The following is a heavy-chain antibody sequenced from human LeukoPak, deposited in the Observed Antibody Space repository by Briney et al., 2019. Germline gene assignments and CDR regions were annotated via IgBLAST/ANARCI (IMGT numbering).Heavy chain of an antibody. CDR2: IYYSGST. V-gene: IGHV4-30-4*01. CDR1: GGSISSGDYY. CDR3: ARGGVTVIRVDD. D-gene: IGHD2-21*02. Sequence: SETLSLTCTVSGGSISSGDYYWSWIRQPPGKGLEWIGYIYYSGSTYYNPSLKSRVTISVDTSKNQFSLKLSSVTAADTAVYYCARGGVTVIRVDDWGQGTLVTVSS. J-gene: IGHJ4*02.